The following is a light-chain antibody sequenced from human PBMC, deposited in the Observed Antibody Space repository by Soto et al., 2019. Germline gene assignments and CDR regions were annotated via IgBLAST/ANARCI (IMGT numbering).Light chain of an antibody. CDR1: QSISSY. CDR3: QQSYSTPRT. Sequence: DIQMTQSPSSLSASVGDRVTITCRASQSISSYLNWYQQKPGKAPKDLIYAASSLQSGVPSRFSGSGSWTDFTLTIASLQPEDFATYYCQQSYSTPRTFGQGTKVEIK. V-gene: IGKV1-39*01. CDR2: AAS. J-gene: IGKJ1*01.